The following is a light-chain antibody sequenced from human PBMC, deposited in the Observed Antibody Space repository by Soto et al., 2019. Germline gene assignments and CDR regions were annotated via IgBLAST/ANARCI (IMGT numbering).Light chain of an antibody. CDR2: DAS. CDR1: HSVRSD. J-gene: IGKJ5*01. V-gene: IGKV3-15*01. Sequence: EILSTQSPATLSVSPGERATLXXXXSHSVRSDLAWYQQKPGQSPRLLIFDASTRATGIPARFSGSGSGTEFTLTISNLQSEDFAVYYCHQYNKWPPITFGQGTRLEIK. CDR3: HQYNKWPPIT.